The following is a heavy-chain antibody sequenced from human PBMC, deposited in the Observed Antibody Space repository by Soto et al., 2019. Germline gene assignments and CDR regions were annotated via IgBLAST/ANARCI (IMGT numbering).Heavy chain of an antibody. CDR1: GFPFSDYY. J-gene: IGHJ4*02. Sequence: GGSLRLSCAASGFPFSDYYMSWIRQAPGKGLEWVPYISSSGSTIYYADSVKGRFTISRDNAKNSLYLQMNSLRAEDTAVYYCARVPDYYDSPDYWGQGTLVTVSS. V-gene: IGHV3-11*01. D-gene: IGHD3-22*01. CDR2: ISSSGSTI. CDR3: ARVPDYYDSPDY.